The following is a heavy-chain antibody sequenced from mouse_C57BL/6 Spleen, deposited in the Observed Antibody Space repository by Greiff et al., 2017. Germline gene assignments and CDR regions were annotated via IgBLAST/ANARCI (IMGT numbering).Heavy chain of an antibody. CDR3: ARGRVATRAMDY. D-gene: IGHD1-1*01. V-gene: IGHV1-64*01. CDR2: IHPNSGST. CDR1: GYTFTSYW. J-gene: IGHJ4*01. Sequence: QVQLQQPGAELVKPGASVKLSCKASGYTFTSYWMHWVKQRPGQGLEWIGMIHPNSGSTNYNEKFKSKATLTVDKSSSTAYMQLSSLTSEDSAVYYCARGRVATRAMDYWGQGTSVTVSS.